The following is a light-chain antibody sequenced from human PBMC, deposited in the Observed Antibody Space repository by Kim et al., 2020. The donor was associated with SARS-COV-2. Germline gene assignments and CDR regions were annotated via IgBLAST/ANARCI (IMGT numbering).Light chain of an antibody. CDR1: SANIGTNF. J-gene: IGLJ3*02. CDR3: ATFDDTLRGQV. CDR2: SNN. V-gene: IGLV1-47*02. Sequence: QSVLTQPPSVSGTSGQTITIACSGRSANIGTNFVCWYQQVPGTAPKLLLYSNNQRPSGVPDRFSGSKSGTSASLAIRGLRSEDEALYFCATFDDTLRGQVFGGGTKVTVL.